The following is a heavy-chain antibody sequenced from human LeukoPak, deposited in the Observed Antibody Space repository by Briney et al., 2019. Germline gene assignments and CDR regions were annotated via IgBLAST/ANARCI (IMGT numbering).Heavy chain of an antibody. CDR3: VRHSINDYDSSGLDP. CDR2: IYPGDSDT. D-gene: IGHD3-22*01. Sequence: GESLKISCKGSGYSSTNYWIGWVRQMPGKGLEWMGIIYPGDSDTRYSPSFQGHVTISADKSISTAYLQWSSLKASDTAMYYCVRHSINDYDSSGLDPWGQGTLVTVSS. J-gene: IGHJ5*02. CDR1: GYSSTNYW. V-gene: IGHV5-51*01.